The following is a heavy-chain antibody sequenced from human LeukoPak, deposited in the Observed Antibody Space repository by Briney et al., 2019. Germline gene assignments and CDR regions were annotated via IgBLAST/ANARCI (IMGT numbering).Heavy chain of an antibody. J-gene: IGHJ6*03. CDR1: GFTSRNYA. CDR2: ISGSAGNT. V-gene: IGHV3-23*01. Sequence: PGGSLRLSCVVSGFTSRNYAITWVRQAPGKGLEWVSAISGSAGNTYFADSVEGRFTISRDNSINTVYLQMNSLRVEDTALYYCATGPDSEFYYYYYMDVWGEGATVTVSS. CDR3: ATGPDSEFYYYYYMDV. D-gene: IGHD5-18*01.